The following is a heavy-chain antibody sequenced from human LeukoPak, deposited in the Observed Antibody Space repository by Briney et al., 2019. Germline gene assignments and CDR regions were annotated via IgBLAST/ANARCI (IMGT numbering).Heavy chain of an antibody. CDR3: ARSRRAHFDY. Sequence: SQTLSLTCTVSGGSIGSGGYYWSWIRQHPGKGLEWIGYIYYSGSTYYNPSLKSRVTISVDTSKNQFSLKLSSVTAADTAVYYCARSRRAHFDYWGQGTLVTVSS. V-gene: IGHV4-31*03. J-gene: IGHJ4*02. CDR1: GGSIGSGGYY. CDR2: IYYSGST.